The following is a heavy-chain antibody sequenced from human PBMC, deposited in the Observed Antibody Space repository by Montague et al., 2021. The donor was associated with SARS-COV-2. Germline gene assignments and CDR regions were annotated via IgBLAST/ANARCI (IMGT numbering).Heavy chain of an antibody. Sequence: CAISGDSVSSNSATWHWIRQSPSRGLEWLGRTYYRSRWSNDYAVSVRSRIIINPDTSTNQFSLQLSSVTPEDTAVYFCARERWAVGVSFDYWCQGTLVTVFS. CDR3: ARERWAVGVSFDY. CDR1: GDSVSSNSAT. D-gene: IGHD1-26*01. J-gene: IGHJ4*02. V-gene: IGHV6-1*01. CDR2: TYYRSRWSN.